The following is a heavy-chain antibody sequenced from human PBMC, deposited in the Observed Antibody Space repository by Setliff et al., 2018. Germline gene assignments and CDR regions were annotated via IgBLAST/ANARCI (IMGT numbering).Heavy chain of an antibody. V-gene: IGHV5-51*01. CDR1: GYTFSDYW. J-gene: IGHJ4*02. D-gene: IGHD2-15*01. CDR2: IYPGDSDT. Sequence: GESLKISCRGSGYTFSDYWIGWVRQMPGKGLEWMGIIYPGDSDTRYSPSFQGQVTFSADKSISTAYLQWRSLKASDSATYYCARVVGADGMGTDYWAREPWSPSPQ. CDR3: ARVVGADGMGTDY.